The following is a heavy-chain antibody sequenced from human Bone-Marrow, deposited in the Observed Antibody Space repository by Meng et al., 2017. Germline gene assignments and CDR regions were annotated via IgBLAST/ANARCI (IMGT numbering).Heavy chain of an antibody. Sequence: GESLKISCAASGFTVSSNYMSWVRQAPGKGLEWVSVIYSGGSTYYADSVKGRFTISRDNSKNTLYHQMNSLRAEDTAVYDCARETSGSGGFDYWGQGTLVTVSS. D-gene: IGHD6-25*01. J-gene: IGHJ4*02. CDR1: GFTVSSNY. CDR2: IYSGGST. V-gene: IGHV3-53*01. CDR3: ARETSGSGGFDY.